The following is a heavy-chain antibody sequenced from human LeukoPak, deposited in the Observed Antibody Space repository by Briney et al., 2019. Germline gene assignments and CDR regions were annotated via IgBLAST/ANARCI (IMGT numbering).Heavy chain of an antibody. CDR3: ARGLFDSSGYYPFDY. Sequence: SETLSLTCAVSGGSFSGYYWSWIRQPPGKGLEWIGEINHSGSTNYNPSLKSRVTISVDTSKNQFSLKLSSVTAADTAVYYCARGLFDSSGYYPFDYWGQGTLVTVSS. J-gene: IGHJ4*02. CDR1: GGSFSGYY. V-gene: IGHV4-34*01. D-gene: IGHD3-22*01. CDR2: INHSGST.